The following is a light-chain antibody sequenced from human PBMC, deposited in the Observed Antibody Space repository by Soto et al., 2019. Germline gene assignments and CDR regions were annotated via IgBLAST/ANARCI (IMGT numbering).Light chain of an antibody. CDR1: QSVSSY. CDR3: QHYNNWPPYT. CDR2: DAS. V-gene: IGKV3-11*01. Sequence: EIVLTQSPATLSLSPGERATLSCRASQSVSSYLAWYQQKPGQAPRLLIYDASNRATGIPARFSGSGSGTDFTLTISSLEPEDCVVYYCQHYNNWPPYTFGQGTKLEIK. J-gene: IGKJ2*01.